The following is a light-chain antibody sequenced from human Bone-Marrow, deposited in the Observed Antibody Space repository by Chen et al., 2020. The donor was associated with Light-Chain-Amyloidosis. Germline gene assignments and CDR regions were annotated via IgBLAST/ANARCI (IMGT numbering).Light chain of an antibody. V-gene: IGLV5-45*02. J-gene: IGLJ3*02. CDR3: LSWHSGAWV. CDR2: YKSDSDR. CDR1: SGINVGAYR. Sequence: QAVLTQPSSLSASPGASASLTCTLRSGINVGAYRIYWFKQKPGSPPQYLLRYKSDSDRKQGSGVPSRFSGSTDTSANAGILLISGLQSEDDADYYCLSWHSGAWVFGGGTKLSVL.